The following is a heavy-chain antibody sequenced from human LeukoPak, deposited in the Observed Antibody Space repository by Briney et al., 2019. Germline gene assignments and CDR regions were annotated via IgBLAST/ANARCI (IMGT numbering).Heavy chain of an antibody. CDR3: ARDRGSSGWYEFDY. V-gene: IGHV3-7*01. CDR2: IKPDGSEK. CDR1: GFTFSSHW. D-gene: IGHD6-19*01. Sequence: PGGSLRLSCAASGFTFSSHWMSWVRQAPGKGLEWVASIKPDGSEKYCVDSVKGRFTISRDSAKSSLYLQMNTLRAEDTAAYYCARDRGSSGWYEFDYWGQGTLVTVSS. J-gene: IGHJ4*02.